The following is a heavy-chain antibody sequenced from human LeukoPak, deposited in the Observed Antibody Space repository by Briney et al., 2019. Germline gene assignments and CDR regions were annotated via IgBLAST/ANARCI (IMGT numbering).Heavy chain of an antibody. CDR2: ISYIGTT. V-gene: IGHV4-59*11. J-gene: IGHJ3*02. CDR3: ARDLVTVTKGFDI. D-gene: IGHD4-17*01. CDR1: GDSFISHY. Sequence: SETLSLTCAVSGDSFISHYWTWIRQPPGRGLEWIGYISYIGTTNYNPSLKSRVTISIDTSKNQFSLKLSSVTTADTAVYYCARDLVTVTKGFDIWGLGTMVSVSS.